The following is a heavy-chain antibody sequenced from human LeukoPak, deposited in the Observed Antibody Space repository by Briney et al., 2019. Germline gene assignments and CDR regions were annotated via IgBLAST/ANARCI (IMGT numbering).Heavy chain of an antibody. D-gene: IGHD6-13*01. J-gene: IGHJ3*02. CDR3: ARDMYSTSWWGAFDI. V-gene: IGHV4-59*01. CDR2: IYYSGST. CDR1: GASLSLYY. Sequence: SETLSLTCTVSGASLSLYYWSWIRQPPGKGLEWIGHIYYSGSTHYNPSLKSRVTISVDTPKNQFSLKLTSVTAADTAVYYCARDMYSTSWWGAFDIWGQGTMVTVSS.